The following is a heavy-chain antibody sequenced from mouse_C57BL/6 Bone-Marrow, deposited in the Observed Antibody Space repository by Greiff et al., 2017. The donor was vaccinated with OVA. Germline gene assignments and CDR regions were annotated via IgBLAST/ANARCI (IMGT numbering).Heavy chain of an antibody. V-gene: IGHV1-26*01. CDR2: INPNNGGT. Sequence: EVQLQQSGPELVKPGASVKISCKASGYTFTDYYMNWVKQSHGKSLEWIGDINPNNGGTSYNQKFKGKATLTVDKSSSTAYMELRSLTSEDSAVYYCARSPYSPFAYWGQGTLVTVSA. CDR1: GYTFTDYY. CDR3: ARSPYSPFAY. J-gene: IGHJ3*01. D-gene: IGHD2-12*01.